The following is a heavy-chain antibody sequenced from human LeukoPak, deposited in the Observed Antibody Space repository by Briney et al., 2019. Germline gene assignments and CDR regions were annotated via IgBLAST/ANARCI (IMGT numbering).Heavy chain of an antibody. CDR1: GYTFTSYG. D-gene: IGHD3-10*01. Sequence: GASVKVSCKASGYTFTSYGISWVRQAPGQGLEWMGWISAYNGNTNYAQKLQGRVTMTTDTSTSTAYMELRSLRSDDTAVYYCARAVWFGELFRVLDYWGQGTLVTVSS. J-gene: IGHJ4*02. CDR2: ISAYNGNT. CDR3: ARAVWFGELFRVLDY. V-gene: IGHV1-18*01.